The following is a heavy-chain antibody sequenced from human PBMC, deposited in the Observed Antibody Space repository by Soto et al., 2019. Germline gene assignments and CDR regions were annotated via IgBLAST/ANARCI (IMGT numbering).Heavy chain of an antibody. D-gene: IGHD3-10*01. J-gene: IGHJ6*03. CDR3: ARQIALRGVIVGYYYYMDV. CDR2: IYYSGST. Sequence: SQTLSLTCTVSGGSISSYYWSWIRQPPGKGLEWIGYIYYSGSTNYNPSLKSRVTISVDTSKNQFSLKLSSVTAADTAVYYCARQIALRGVIVGYYYYMDVWGKGTTVTVSS. CDR1: GGSISSYY. V-gene: IGHV4-59*08.